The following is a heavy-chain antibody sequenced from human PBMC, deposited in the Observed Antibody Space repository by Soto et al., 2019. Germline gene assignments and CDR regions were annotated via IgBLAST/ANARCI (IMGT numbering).Heavy chain of an antibody. D-gene: IGHD3-10*01. CDR3: ARESMDYYGSGSLNSSNWFDP. J-gene: IGHJ5*02. Sequence: PSETLSLTCTVSGGSISSGGYYWSWIRQHPGKGLEWIGYIYYSGSTYYNPSLKSRVTISVDTSKNQFSLKLSSVTAADTAVYYCARESMDYYGSGSLNSSNWFDPWGQGTLVSVSS. V-gene: IGHV4-31*03. CDR2: IYYSGST. CDR1: GGSISSGGYY.